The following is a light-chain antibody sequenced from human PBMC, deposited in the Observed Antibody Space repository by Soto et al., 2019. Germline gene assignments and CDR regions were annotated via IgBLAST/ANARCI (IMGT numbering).Light chain of an antibody. J-gene: IGKJ1*01. CDR2: KAS. Sequence: DIQMTHSPSTLSASVGDRVTITSRASQTIDSWLAWYQQRPGKPPNLLIYKASTLASGVPSRFSGSGSGTEFTLTINSLQPDDFATYYCQQYHIYSGTFGQGTKVDIK. V-gene: IGKV1-5*03. CDR1: QTIDSW. CDR3: QQYHIYSGT.